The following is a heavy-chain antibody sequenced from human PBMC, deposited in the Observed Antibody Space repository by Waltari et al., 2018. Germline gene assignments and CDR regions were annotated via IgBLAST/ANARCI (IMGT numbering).Heavy chain of an antibody. CDR2: FSPKDGVR. CDR1: Y. Sequence: YIRWVRQAPGHGLEWMEWFSPKDGVRNYAQNFQCRVTQTRDTSISTAYMDLSRLTSDDTAVYYCARGGGRWVFYDFWGQATLVTVSS. D-gene: IGHD6-19*01. CDR3: ARGGGRWVFYDF. J-gene: IGHJ4*02. V-gene: IGHV1-2*02.